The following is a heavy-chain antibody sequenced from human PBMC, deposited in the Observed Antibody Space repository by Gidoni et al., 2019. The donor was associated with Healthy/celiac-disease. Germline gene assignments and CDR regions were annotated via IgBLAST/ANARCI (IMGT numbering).Heavy chain of an antibody. D-gene: IGHD6-19*01. V-gene: IGHV1-46*01. Sequence: QVQLVQSGAEVKKPGASVKVSCNASGYTFTSYYMHWVRQAPGQGLEWMGIINPSGGSTSYAQKFQGRVTMTRDTSTSTVYMELSSLRSEDTAVYYCARAVAGTPFDYWGQGTLVTVSS. CDR2: INPSGGST. J-gene: IGHJ4*02. CDR1: GYTFTSYY. CDR3: ARAVAGTPFDY.